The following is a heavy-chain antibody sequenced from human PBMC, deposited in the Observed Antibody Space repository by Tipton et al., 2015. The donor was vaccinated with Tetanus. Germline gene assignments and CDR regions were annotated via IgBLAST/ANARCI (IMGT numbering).Heavy chain of an antibody. J-gene: IGHJ4*02. CDR3: AREADCSGGSCFSGDFDT. D-gene: IGHD2-15*01. V-gene: IGHV3-33*01. CDR2: SWYDGTDK. Sequence: SLRLSCAASGFIFSSYGIHWVRRAPGKGLEWLAVSWYDGTDKYYADSVKGRFTISRDNSKNTLYLQMNSLRAEDTALYYCAREADCSGGSCFSGDFDTWGQGTQVTVSS. CDR1: GFIFSSYG.